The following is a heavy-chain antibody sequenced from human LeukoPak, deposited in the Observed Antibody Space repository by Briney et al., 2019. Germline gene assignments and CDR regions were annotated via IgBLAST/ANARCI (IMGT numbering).Heavy chain of an antibody. Sequence: GGSLRLSCAASGFTYGDNYMTWIRQAPGKGLEWLSYISGSGSTIYYADSVKGRFTISRDNAKNSLYLQMNSLRVEDTAVYCARRIKWLDGFDVWGQGTMVTVSS. CDR3: ARRIKWLDGFDV. V-gene: IGHV3-11*04. CDR1: GFTYGDNY. J-gene: IGHJ3*01. CDR2: ISGSGSTI. D-gene: IGHD5-12*01.